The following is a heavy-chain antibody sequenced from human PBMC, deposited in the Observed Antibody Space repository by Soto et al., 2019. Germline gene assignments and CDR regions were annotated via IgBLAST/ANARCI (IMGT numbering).Heavy chain of an antibody. J-gene: IGHJ3*02. CDR3: AKGLLAIVGTTLPRDAFNI. V-gene: IGHV3-30*18. Sequence: GGSLRLSCAASGFSFTTYVMHWVRQSPGKGLEWVAVISHDGSYKYYGDAVKGRFTISRDTSKNAVYLEMNSLRPEDTAVYYCAKGLLAIVGTTLPRDAFNIWGQGTMVTVSS. CDR1: GFSFTTYV. CDR2: ISHDGSYK. D-gene: IGHD1-26*01.